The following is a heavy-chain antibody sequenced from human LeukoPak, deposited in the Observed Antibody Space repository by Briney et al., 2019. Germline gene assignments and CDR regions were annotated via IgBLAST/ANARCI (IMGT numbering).Heavy chain of an antibody. J-gene: IGHJ3*02. D-gene: IGHD4-17*01. Sequence: PGGSLRLSCAASGFTLSSYGMHWVRQAPGKGLEWVAVISYDGSNKYYADSVKGRFTISRDNSKNTLYLQMNSLRAEDTAVYYCAKISGYGDYYDAFDIWGQGTMVTVSS. CDR3: AKISGYGDYYDAFDI. V-gene: IGHV3-30*18. CDR2: ISYDGSNK. CDR1: GFTLSSYG.